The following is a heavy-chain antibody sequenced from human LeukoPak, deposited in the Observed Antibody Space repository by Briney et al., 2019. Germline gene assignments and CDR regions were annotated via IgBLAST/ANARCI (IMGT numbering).Heavy chain of an antibody. D-gene: IGHD6-25*01. CDR1: GFILSSYA. J-gene: IGHJ4*02. CDR2: ISYDGNDK. CDR3: AREWGNSGFDY. Sequence: GGSLRLSCSVSGFILSSYAMHWVRQAPGKGLEWVAVISYDGNDKYYADSVKGRFTISRDSSENTLFLQMSSLRIEDTAVYYCAREWGNSGFDYWGQGTLVTVSS. V-gene: IGHV3-30-3*01.